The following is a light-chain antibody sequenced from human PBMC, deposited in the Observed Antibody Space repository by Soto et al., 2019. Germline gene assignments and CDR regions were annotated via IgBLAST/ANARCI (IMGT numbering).Light chain of an antibody. Sequence: EIVLTQSPDTLSLSPVERATLSCRASQSVSSYLAWYQQKPGQAPRLLIYDASKRATGIPARFSGSGFGTDYTLTISSLEPEDFAVYYCQQRSKWRTFGQGTKVDIK. V-gene: IGKV3-11*01. CDR2: DAS. J-gene: IGKJ1*01. CDR3: QQRSKWRT. CDR1: QSVSSY.